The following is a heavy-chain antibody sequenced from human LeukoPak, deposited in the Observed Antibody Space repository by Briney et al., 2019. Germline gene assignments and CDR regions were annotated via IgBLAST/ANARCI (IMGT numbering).Heavy chain of an antibody. V-gene: IGHV3-23*01. CDR1: GFTFSSYA. CDR3: AKVSTIFGVVTHFDY. Sequence: PGGSLRLSCAASGFTFSSYAMSWVRQAPGKGLEWGSAISGSGGSTYYADSVKGRFTISRDNSKNTLYLQMNSLRAEDTAVYYCAKVSTIFGVVTHFDYWGQGTLVTVSS. CDR2: ISGSGGST. D-gene: IGHD3-3*01. J-gene: IGHJ4*02.